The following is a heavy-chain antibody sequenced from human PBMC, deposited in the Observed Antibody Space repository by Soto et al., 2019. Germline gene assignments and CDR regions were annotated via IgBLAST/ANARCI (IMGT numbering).Heavy chain of an antibody. CDR3: ARGTRGYSGYDAAFDI. CDR2: IIPILGIA. D-gene: IGHD5-12*01. J-gene: IGHJ3*02. CDR1: GGTFSSYT. Sequence: SVKVSCKASGGTFSSYTISWVRQAPGQGLEWMGRIIPILGIANYAQKFQGRVTITADKSTSTAYMELSSLRSEDTAVYYCARGTRGYSGYDAAFDIWGQGTMVTVSS. V-gene: IGHV1-69*02.